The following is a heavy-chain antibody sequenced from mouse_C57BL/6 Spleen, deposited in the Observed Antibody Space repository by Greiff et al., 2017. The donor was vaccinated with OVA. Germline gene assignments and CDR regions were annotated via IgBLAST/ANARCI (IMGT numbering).Heavy chain of an antibody. CDR1: GYTFTSYW. CDR2: IDPSDSET. CDR3: ARLYDYGYFDG. V-gene: IGHV1-52*01. Sequence: QVQLQQPGAELVRPGSSVKLSCKASGYTFTSYWMHWVKQRPIQGLEWIGNIDPSDSETHYNQKFKDKATVTVDKSSSTAYMQLSSLTSEDSAVYYCARLYDYGYFDGWGTGTTVTVSS. D-gene: IGHD2-3*01. J-gene: IGHJ1*03.